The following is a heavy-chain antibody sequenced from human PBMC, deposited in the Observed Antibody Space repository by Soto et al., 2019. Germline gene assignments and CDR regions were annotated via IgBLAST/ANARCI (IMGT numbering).Heavy chain of an antibody. CDR2: ISYDGSNK. CDR1: GFTFSSYG. V-gene: IGHV3-30*18. Sequence: QVQLVESGGGVVQPGRSLRLSCAASGFTFSSYGMHWVRQAPGKGLEWVAVISYDGSNKYYADSVKGRFTISRDNCKNTLYLQMNSLRAEDTAVYYCAKGVTRIAAPRVDYWGQGTLVTVSS. D-gene: IGHD6-13*01. J-gene: IGHJ4*02. CDR3: AKGVTRIAAPRVDY.